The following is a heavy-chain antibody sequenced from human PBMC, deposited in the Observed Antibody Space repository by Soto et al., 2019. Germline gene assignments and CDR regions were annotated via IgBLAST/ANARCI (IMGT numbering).Heavy chain of an antibody. CDR1: GGAVSSGTYC. J-gene: IGHJ5*02. Sequence: SETLSLTCTVSGGAVSSGTYCLSCIRQPPGKGLEWIGHIYFTGSTNYNPSLKSRVTMSLDTSRNQFSLKLSSVTAADTAVYYCTRGPPRVQWFDPWGLGTLVTVSS. CDR2: IYFTGST. V-gene: IGHV4-61*01. CDR3: TRGPPRVQWFDP.